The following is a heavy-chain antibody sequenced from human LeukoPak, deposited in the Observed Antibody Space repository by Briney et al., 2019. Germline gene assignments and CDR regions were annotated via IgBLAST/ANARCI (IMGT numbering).Heavy chain of an antibody. V-gene: IGHV4-39*01. D-gene: IGHD3-22*01. J-gene: IGHJ5*02. CDR1: GGSISSSSYS. CDR3: ARHGPLNCYDSSGYPNWFDP. CDR2: IYYSGST. Sequence: PSETLSLTCTVSGGSISSSSYSWGWLRQPPGKGLEWIGSIYYSGSTYYHPSLKSRVTISVDTSKNQFSLKLSSVTAADTAVYYCARHGPLNCYDSSGYPNWFDPWGQGTLVTVSS.